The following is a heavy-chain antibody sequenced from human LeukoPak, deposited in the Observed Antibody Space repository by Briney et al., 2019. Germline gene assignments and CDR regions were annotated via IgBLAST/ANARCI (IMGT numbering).Heavy chain of an antibody. J-gene: IGHJ3*02. V-gene: IGHV4-34*01. CDR3: ARDGPGVVPAADAFDI. D-gene: IGHD2-2*01. CDR1: VGSFSGYY. Sequence: SETLSLTCAVYVGSFSGYYWSWIRQTPGKRLEWIGEINDSGSTRYNPSLKSRVTVSVFTSKNQFSLKLSSVTAADTAVYYCARDGPGVVPAADAFDIWGQGTMVTVSS. CDR2: INDSGST.